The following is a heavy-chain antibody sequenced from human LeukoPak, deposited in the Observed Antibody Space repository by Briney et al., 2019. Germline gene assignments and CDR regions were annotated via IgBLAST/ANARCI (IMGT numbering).Heavy chain of an antibody. CDR3: ARRAVRGVIITPPFYYYYYGMDV. CDR2: MNPNSGNT. D-gene: IGHD3-10*01. V-gene: IGHV1-8*01. CDR1: GYTFTSYD. Sequence: PPASVKVSCKASGYTFTSYDINWVRQATGQGLEWMGWMNPNSGNTGYAQKLQGRVTMTRNTSISTAYMELSSLRSEDTAVYYCARRAVRGVIITPPFYYYYYGMDVWGQGTTVTVSS. J-gene: IGHJ6*02.